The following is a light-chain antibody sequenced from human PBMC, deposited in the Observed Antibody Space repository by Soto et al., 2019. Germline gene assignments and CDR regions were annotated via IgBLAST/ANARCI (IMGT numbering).Light chain of an antibody. Sequence: EIVMTQSPATLSVSPGERATLSCWASQSVSSNLAWYQQKPGQAPRLLIYGASTRATGIPDRFSGSGSGTEFTLTISSLQSGDFAVYYCQQYENWPPWTFGQGTTVEI. CDR1: QSVSSN. CDR2: GAS. CDR3: QQYENWPPWT. V-gene: IGKV3-15*01. J-gene: IGKJ1*01.